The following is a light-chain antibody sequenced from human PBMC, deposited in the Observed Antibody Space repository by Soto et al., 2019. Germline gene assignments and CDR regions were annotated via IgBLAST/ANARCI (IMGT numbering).Light chain of an antibody. Sequence: EIVLTQSPSTLSFSPGERATLSCRASQGVSSYLAWYQQKPGQAPRLLMYGASTRATGIPARFSGSGSGTEFTLTISSLQSEDFVVYYCQQYNNWPRTFGQGTKVDIK. CDR1: QGVSSY. J-gene: IGKJ1*01. CDR3: QQYNNWPRT. V-gene: IGKV3-15*01. CDR2: GAS.